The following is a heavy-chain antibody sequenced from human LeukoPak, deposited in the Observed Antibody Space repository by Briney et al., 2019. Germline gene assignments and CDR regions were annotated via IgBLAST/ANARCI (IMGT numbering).Heavy chain of an antibody. CDR2: IYYSGST. D-gene: IGHD3-22*01. CDR1: GGSISSSSYY. J-gene: IGHJ4*02. V-gene: IGHV4-39*01. CDR3: ARAEGGIVVVII. Sequence: KPSETLSLTCTVSGGSISSSSYYWGWIRQPPGKGLEWIGSIYYSGSTYYNPSLKSRVTISVDTPNNQFYLKLSSVTPADTAVYYCARAEGGIVVVIIWGRGTLVTVSS.